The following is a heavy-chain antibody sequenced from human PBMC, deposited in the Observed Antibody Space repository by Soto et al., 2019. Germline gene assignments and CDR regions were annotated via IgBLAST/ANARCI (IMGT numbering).Heavy chain of an antibody. CDR2: IHHSGST. CDR1: GDSISSMNW. CDR3: ARYDYGSGDDYNIDY. Sequence: QVQLQESGPGLVKPSGTLSLTCAVSGDSISSMNWWSWVRQPPGKGLEWIGEIHHSGSTNYNPSLKSRVTIAVDKSKNQFSLKLTSVTAADTAVYYCARYDYGSGDDYNIDYWGQRTLVTVSS. D-gene: IGHD3-10*01. J-gene: IGHJ4*02. V-gene: IGHV4-4*02.